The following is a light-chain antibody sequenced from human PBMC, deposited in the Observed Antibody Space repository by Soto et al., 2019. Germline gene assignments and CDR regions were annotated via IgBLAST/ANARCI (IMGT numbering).Light chain of an antibody. CDR1: RSISSW. V-gene: IGKV1-5*01. Sequence: DIQMTQSPSTLSASVGDRATITCRASRSISSWLAWYQQKPGSAPKLLIYDATILESGVPSRFSGTESGTEFTLTVSSLQPDDFATYYCQQYDSYPYTFCQGTKLEMK. J-gene: IGKJ2*01. CDR2: DAT. CDR3: QQYDSYPYT.